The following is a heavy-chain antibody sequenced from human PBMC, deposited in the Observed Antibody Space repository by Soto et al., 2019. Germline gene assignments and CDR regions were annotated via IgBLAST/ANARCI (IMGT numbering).Heavy chain of an antibody. Sequence: SETLSLTCTVSGGSISSYYWSWIRQPPGKGLEWIGYIYYSGSTNYNPSLKSRVTISVDTSKNQFSLKLTSVTAADTAVYYCARGRAAVEDFDYWGQGTLVTVYS. CDR2: IYYSGST. V-gene: IGHV4-59*01. D-gene: IGHD6-13*01. CDR1: GGSISSYY. J-gene: IGHJ4*02. CDR3: ARGRAAVEDFDY.